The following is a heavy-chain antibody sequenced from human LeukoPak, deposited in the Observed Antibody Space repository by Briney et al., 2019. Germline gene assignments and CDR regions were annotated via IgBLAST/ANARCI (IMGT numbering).Heavy chain of an antibody. Sequence: GTSVKVSCKASGFTFTSSAVQWVRQARGQRLEWIGWIVVGSGNTNYAQKFQERVTITRDMSTSTAYMELSSLRSEDTAVYYCAAERAYSGSYYGDAYFDYWGQGTLVTVSS. D-gene: IGHD1-26*01. CDR1: GFTFTSSA. CDR3: AAERAYSGSYYGDAYFDY. CDR2: IVVGSGNT. V-gene: IGHV1-58*01. J-gene: IGHJ4*02.